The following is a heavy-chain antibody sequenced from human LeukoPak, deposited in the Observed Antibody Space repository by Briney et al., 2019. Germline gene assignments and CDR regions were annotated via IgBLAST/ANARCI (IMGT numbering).Heavy chain of an antibody. CDR3: ASGDTTMAIDY. J-gene: IGHJ4*02. CDR1: GGSISSGGYS. CDR2: IYHSGST. V-gene: IGHV4-30-2*01. D-gene: IGHD5-18*01. Sequence: SETLSLTCAVSGGSISSGGYSWSWIRQPPGKGLEWIGYIYHSGSTYYNPSLKSRVTISVDRSKNQFSLKLSSVTAADTAVYYCASGDTTMAIDYWGQGALVTVSS.